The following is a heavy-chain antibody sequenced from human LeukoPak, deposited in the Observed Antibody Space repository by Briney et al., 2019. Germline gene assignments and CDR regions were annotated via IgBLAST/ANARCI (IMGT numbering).Heavy chain of an antibody. V-gene: IGHV3-7*01. CDR3: ATLGYYDSSGHDY. J-gene: IGHJ4*02. D-gene: IGHD3-22*01. Sequence: GGSLRLSCAASGFTFSSYGMYWVRQAPGKGLEWVANIKQDGSEKYYVDSVKGRCTISRDNAKNSLYLQMNSLRAEDTAVYYCATLGYYDSSGHDYWGQGTLVTVSS. CDR1: GFTFSSYG. CDR2: IKQDGSEK.